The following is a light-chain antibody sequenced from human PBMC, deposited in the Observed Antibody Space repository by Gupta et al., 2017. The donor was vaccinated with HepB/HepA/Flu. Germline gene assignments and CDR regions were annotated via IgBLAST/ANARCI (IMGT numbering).Light chain of an antibody. Sequence: DIVLTQSPGTLSLSPGERATLSCRASQSVSSSYLAWYQQKPGQAPRLLIYGASSRATDIPDRFSGSGSGTDFTLTISRLEPEDFAVYYCQQDGSSLFTFGGGTKVEIK. CDR3: QQDGSSLFT. J-gene: IGKJ4*01. CDR2: GAS. V-gene: IGKV3-20*01. CDR1: QSVSSSY.